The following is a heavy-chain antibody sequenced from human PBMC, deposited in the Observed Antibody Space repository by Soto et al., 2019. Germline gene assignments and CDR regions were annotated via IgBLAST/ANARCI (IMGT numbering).Heavy chain of an antibody. CDR3: ARQDGSGSSALDY. CDR2: SYYSGST. V-gene: IGHV4-30-4*01. D-gene: IGHD3-10*01. Sequence: QVQLQESGPGLVKPSQTLSLTCTVSGGSISSGDYYWSWIRQPPGKGLEWIGDSYYSGSTYYNPPLKSRVTISADTSKNQVSLTQSSVTAADTAGYYCARQDGSGSSALDYWGQGTLVTVSS. CDR1: GGSISSGDYY. J-gene: IGHJ4*02.